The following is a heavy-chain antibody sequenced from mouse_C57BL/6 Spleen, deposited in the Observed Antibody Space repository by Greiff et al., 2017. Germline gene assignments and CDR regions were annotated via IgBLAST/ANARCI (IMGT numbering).Heavy chain of an antibody. Sequence: EVQLVESEGGLVQPGSSMKLSCTASGFTFSDYYMAWVRQVPDKGLEWVANINYDGSSTYYLDSLKSRFIISRDNAKNILYLQVSRLKSEDTATYYCARWAGRDAMDYRGQGTSVTVSS. CDR1: GFTFSDYY. D-gene: IGHD3-3*01. CDR3: ARWAGRDAMDY. CDR2: INYDGSST. V-gene: IGHV5-16*01. J-gene: IGHJ4*01.